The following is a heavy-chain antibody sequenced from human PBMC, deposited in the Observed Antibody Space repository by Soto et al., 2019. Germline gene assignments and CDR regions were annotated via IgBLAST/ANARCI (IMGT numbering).Heavy chain of an antibody. Sequence: QVQLEQSGAEVKKPGSSVKVSCKASGGTFRTAAVSWVRQAPGQGLEWMGGIMPVFRTPDYAQKFHGRVTICAVGFAGCAYLVLGGLGCGGLVVFCCGWGGVRLWLGGVFCCILDVWGQGTTITVSS. CDR3: GWGGVRLWLGGVFCCILDV. V-gene: IGHV1-69*12. J-gene: IGHJ6*02. CDR2: IMPVFRTP. CDR1: GGTFRTAA. D-gene: IGHD5-18*01.